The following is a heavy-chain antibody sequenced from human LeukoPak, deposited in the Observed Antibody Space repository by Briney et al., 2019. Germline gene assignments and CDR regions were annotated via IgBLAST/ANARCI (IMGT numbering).Heavy chain of an antibody. J-gene: IGHJ4*02. Sequence: GRSLRLSCAAPGFTFSSYGMHWVRQAPGKGLEWVAVISYDGSNKYYADSVKGRFTISRDNSKNTLYLQMNSLRAEDTAVYYCAKPRSGYYRYYFHYWGQGTLVTVSS. D-gene: IGHD3-3*01. CDR3: AKPRSGYYRYYFHY. CDR2: ISYDGSNK. CDR1: GFTFSSYG. V-gene: IGHV3-30*18.